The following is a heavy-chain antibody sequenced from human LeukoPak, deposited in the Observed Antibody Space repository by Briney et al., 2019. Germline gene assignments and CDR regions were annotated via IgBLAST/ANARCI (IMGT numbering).Heavy chain of an antibody. D-gene: IGHD1-26*01. J-gene: IGHJ4*02. Sequence: GGSLRLSCAASGFTFSSYWMSWVRQAPRKGLEWVANIKQDGSEKYYVDSVKGRFTISRDNAKNSVYLQMNSLRAEDTAVYYCARDKIVGATHFDYWGQGTLVTVSS. CDR2: IKQDGSEK. CDR1: GFTFSSYW. V-gene: IGHV3-7*01. CDR3: ARDKIVGATHFDY.